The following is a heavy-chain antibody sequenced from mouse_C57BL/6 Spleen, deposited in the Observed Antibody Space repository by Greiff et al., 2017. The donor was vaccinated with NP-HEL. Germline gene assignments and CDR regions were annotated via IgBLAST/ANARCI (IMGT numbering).Heavy chain of an antibody. CDR3: ARRGITTVYWYFDV. V-gene: IGHV1-64*01. CDR1: GYTFTSYW. J-gene: IGHJ1*03. Sequence: QVQLQQPGAELVKPGASVKLSCKASGYTFTSYWMHWVKQRPGQGLEWIGMIHPNSGSTNYNEKFKSKATLTVDKSSSTAYMQLSSLTSEDSAVYYCARRGITTVYWYFDVWGTGTTVTVSS. D-gene: IGHD1-1*01. CDR2: IHPNSGST.